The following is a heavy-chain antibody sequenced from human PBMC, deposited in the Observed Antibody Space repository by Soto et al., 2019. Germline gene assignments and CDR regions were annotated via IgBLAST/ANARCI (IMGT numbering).Heavy chain of an antibody. CDR1: GGSISSGDYY. CDR2: IYYSGST. D-gene: IGHD3-22*01. J-gene: IGHJ5*02. CDR3: ASSYYYDSSGYYSNWFDP. V-gene: IGHV4-30-4*01. Sequence: PSETLSLTCTVSGGSISSGDYYWSWIRQPPGKGLEWIGYIYYSGSTYYNPSLKSRVTISVDTSKNQFSLELSSVTAADTAVYYCASSYYYDSSGYYSNWFDPWGQGTLVTVSS.